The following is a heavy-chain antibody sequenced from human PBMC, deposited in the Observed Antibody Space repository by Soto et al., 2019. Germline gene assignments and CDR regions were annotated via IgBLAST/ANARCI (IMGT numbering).Heavy chain of an antibody. CDR2: IYYSGST. CDR1: GGSISSGDYY. CDR3: ASVMWDYWYFDL. J-gene: IGHJ2*01. V-gene: IGHV4-30-4*01. Sequence: QVQLQESGPGLVKPSQTLSLTCTVSGGSISSGDYYWSWIRQPPGKGLEWIGYIYYSGSTYYNPSRTKRVTISVATSKNQLSLKLSSVTAADTAVYYCASVMWDYWYFDLWGRGTLVTVSS. D-gene: IGHD1-26*01.